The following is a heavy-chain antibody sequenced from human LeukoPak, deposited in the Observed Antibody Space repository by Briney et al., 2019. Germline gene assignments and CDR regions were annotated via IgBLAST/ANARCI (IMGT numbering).Heavy chain of an antibody. J-gene: IGHJ6*03. CDR1: GVSVSSDS. CDR3: ARRPRSFSYRYGAAYYYSYMAV. Sequence: PSETLSLTCTVSGVSVSSDSCGWSPQPPGQVLELVDYISWRGSTSYNPSRKGRVTIAVDTSERQLSLKLRSVHAADTGVYYCARRPRSFSYRYGAAYYYSYMAVWGKGTTVIVS. V-gene: IGHV4-59*02. CDR2: ISWRGST. D-gene: IGHD5-18*01.